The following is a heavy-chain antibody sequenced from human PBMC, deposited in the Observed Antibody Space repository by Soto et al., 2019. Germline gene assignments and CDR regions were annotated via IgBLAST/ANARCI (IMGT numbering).Heavy chain of an antibody. Sequence: EVQLVESGGGLVKPGGSLRLSCAASGFTFSNAWMNWVRQAPGKGLEWVGRIKSKTDGGTTDYAAPVKGRFTISREDSKNTLYLQMNRLKTEDTAVYYCTKARSLYSGSYYGGDYYYGMDVWGQGTTVTVSS. J-gene: IGHJ6*02. CDR1: GFTFSNAW. CDR2: IKSKTDGGTT. CDR3: TKARSLYSGSYYGGDYYYGMDV. V-gene: IGHV3-15*07. D-gene: IGHD1-26*01.